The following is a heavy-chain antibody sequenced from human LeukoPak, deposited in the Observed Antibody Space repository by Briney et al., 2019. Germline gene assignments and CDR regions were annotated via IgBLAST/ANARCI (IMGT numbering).Heavy chain of an antibody. CDR3: ASPDYYGSGSYAH. Sequence: GASVKVSCKASGGTFSSYAISWVRQAPGQGLEWMGGIIPIFGTANYAQKFQGRVTITADESTSTAYMELSSLRSGDTAVYYCASPDYYGSGSYAHWGQGTLVTVSS. CDR1: GGTFSSYA. D-gene: IGHD3-10*01. V-gene: IGHV1-69*13. J-gene: IGHJ4*02. CDR2: IIPIFGTA.